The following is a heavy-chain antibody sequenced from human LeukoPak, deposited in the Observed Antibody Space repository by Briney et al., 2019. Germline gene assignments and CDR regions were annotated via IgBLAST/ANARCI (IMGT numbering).Heavy chain of an antibody. CDR1: GFTVSSNY. D-gene: IGHD5-24*01. CDR2: ISGSGGST. V-gene: IGHV3-23*01. Sequence: GGSLRLSCAASGFTVSSNYMSWVRQAPGKGLEWVSAISGSGGSTYYADSVKGRFTISRDNSKNTLYLQMNSLRAEDTAVYYCAKVDGRLGAFDIWGQGTMVTVSS. CDR3: AKVDGRLGAFDI. J-gene: IGHJ3*02.